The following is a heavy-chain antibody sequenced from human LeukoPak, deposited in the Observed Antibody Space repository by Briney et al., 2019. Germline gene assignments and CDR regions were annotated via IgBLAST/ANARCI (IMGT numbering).Heavy chain of an antibody. D-gene: IGHD3-3*02. CDR3: ARAVISIFDN. V-gene: IGHV3-48*01. Sequence: GGSLRLSCAASGFTLASYTMSWVRQAPGKGLEWVSYIISSSSTIQYADSVKGRFTISRDNTENSLYLQMNSLGVEDRAVYYCARAVISIFDNWGQGTLVTVSS. CDR2: IISSSSTI. CDR1: GFTLASYT. J-gene: IGHJ4*02.